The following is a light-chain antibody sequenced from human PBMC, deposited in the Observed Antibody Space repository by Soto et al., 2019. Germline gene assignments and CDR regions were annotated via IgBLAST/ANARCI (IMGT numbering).Light chain of an antibody. J-gene: IGKJ4*01. CDR3: QQYKSYPLT. CDR2: AAS. V-gene: IGKV1-16*02. CDR1: QGIRNY. Sequence: DIQMTQSPSSLSASVGDRVTITCRASQGIRNYLAWFQQKPGQAPKSLIYAASSLQSGVPSKFSGSGSGTDFSLTISSLQTEDFATYYCQQYKSYPLTFGGGTKLEIK.